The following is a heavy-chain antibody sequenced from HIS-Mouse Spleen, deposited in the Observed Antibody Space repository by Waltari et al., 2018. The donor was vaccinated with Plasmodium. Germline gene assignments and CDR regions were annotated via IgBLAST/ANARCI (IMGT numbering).Heavy chain of an antibody. CDR3: ARDSQGLLWYFDL. CDR2: IKQDGSEK. Sequence: EVQLVESGGGLVQPGGSLRLSCAAYGFTFSSYWMTWVRQGPGKGLEWVANIKQDGSEKYYVDSVKGRFTISRDNAKNSLYLQMNSLRAEDTAVYYCARDSQGLLWYFDLWGRGTLVTVSS. V-gene: IGHV3-7*01. CDR1: GFTFSSYW. J-gene: IGHJ2*01.